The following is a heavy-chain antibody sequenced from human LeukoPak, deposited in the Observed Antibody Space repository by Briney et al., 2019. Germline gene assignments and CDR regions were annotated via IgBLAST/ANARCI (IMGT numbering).Heavy chain of an antibody. J-gene: IGHJ5*02. CDR1: GGSISSYY. CDR2: IYYSGST. CDR3: ARASDYDWGSYRDGNWFDP. D-gene: IGHD3-16*02. Sequence: SETLSLTCTVSGGSISSYYWSWIRQPPGKGLEWIGYIYYSGSTNYNPSLKGRVTISVDTSKNQFSLKLSSVTAADTAVYYCARASDYDWGSYRDGNWFDPWGQGTLVTVSS. V-gene: IGHV4-59*01.